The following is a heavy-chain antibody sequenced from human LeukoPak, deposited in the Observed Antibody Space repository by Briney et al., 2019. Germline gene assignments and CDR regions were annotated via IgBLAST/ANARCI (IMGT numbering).Heavy chain of an antibody. J-gene: IGHJ6*03. CDR2: IYYSGST. Sequence: PSETLSLTCTVSGGSISSYYWSWIRQPPGKGLEWIGYIYYSGSTNYNPSLKSRVTISVDTSKNQFSLKLSSVTAADTAVYYCAGGIYSTYYYYYYMDVWGKGTTVTVSS. D-gene: IGHD6-13*01. V-gene: IGHV4-59*12. CDR1: GGSISSYY. CDR3: AGGIYSTYYYYYYMDV.